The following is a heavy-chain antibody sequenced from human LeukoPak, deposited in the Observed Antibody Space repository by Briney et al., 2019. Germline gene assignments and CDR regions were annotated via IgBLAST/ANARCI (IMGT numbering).Heavy chain of an antibody. CDR1: GYTFTGYY. CDR2: INPNSGGT. CDR3: ARGRSGLGDYYYYYMDV. D-gene: IGHD1-14*01. V-gene: IGHV1-2*02. J-gene: IGHJ6*03. Sequence: ASVKVSCKASGYTFTGYYMHWVRQAPGQGLEWMGWINPNSGGTNYAQKFQGRVTMTRDTSISTAYMELSSLRSEDTAVYYCARGRSGLGDYYYYYMDVWGKGTTVTVSS.